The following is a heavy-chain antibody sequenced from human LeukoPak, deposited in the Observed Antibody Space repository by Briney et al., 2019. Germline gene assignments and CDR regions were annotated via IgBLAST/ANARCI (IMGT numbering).Heavy chain of an antibody. D-gene: IGHD2-8*02. V-gene: IGHV4-34*01. CDR1: GGSFSGYY. J-gene: IGHJ4*02. CDR2: INHSGST. CDR3: ARGFPSIRGIYYFDY. Sequence: SETLSLTCAVYGGSFSGYYWSWIRQPPGKGLEWIGEINHSGSTNYNPSLKSRVTISVDTSKNQFSLKLSSVTAADTAVYYRARGFPSIRGIYYFDYWGQGTLVTVSS.